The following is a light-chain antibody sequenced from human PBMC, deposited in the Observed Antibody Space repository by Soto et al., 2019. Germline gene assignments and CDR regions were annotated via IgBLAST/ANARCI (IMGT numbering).Light chain of an antibody. J-gene: IGKJ2*01. Sequence: EILLTQSPGTLSLSPGERATLSCRASQSVRNSYLAWYQQKPGQAPRLLIYGASGRATGIPDRFSGSGSGTDFTLTISRLEPEDFAVYFCQQYGSSPYTFGQGTKLGI. CDR3: QQYGSSPYT. V-gene: IGKV3-20*01. CDR1: QSVRNSY. CDR2: GAS.